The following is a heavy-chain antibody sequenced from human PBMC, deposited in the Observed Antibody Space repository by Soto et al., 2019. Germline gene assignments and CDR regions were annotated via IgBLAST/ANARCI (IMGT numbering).Heavy chain of an antibody. Sequence: GGSLRRSWAASGFTFSSYAMHWVRQAPGKGLEWVAVISYDGSNKYYADSVKGRFTISRDNSKNTLHLQMNSLRAEDTAVYYCARDYASDYGDYHGWFDPWGQGTLVTVSS. CDR1: GFTFSSYA. D-gene: IGHD4-17*01. V-gene: IGHV3-30-3*01. CDR3: ARDYASDYGDYHGWFDP. CDR2: ISYDGSNK. J-gene: IGHJ5*02.